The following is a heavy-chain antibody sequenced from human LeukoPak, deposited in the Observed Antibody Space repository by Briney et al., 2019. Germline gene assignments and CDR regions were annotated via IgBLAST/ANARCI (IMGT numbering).Heavy chain of an antibody. J-gene: IGHJ4*02. Sequence: GGSLRLSCAVSGFSVSNNHMSWVRQAPGKGLEWVSVIYIDGTTDYADSVQGRFTVSRHNSRNTLYLQMDSLRADDTAVYYCARGYSGYDPFDYWGQGTMVTVSS. CDR1: GFSVSNNH. CDR3: ARGYSGYDPFDY. D-gene: IGHD5-12*01. CDR2: IYIDGTT. V-gene: IGHV3-53*01.